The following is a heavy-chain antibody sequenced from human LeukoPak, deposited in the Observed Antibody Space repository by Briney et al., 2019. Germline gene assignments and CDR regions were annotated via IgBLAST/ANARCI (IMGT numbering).Heavy chain of an antibody. V-gene: IGHV3-53*01. Sequence: GGSLRLSCTASGFSVSHNYMNWVRQAPGKGLEWVALIYSGGKTHYADSVKGRFTISRDNSKNTLYLQMSSLRVEDTAVYYCTRDTPGIAASVSGGWGQGTLVT. J-gene: IGHJ4*02. D-gene: IGHD6-13*01. CDR3: TRDTPGIAASVSGG. CDR2: IYSGGKT. CDR1: GFSVSHNY.